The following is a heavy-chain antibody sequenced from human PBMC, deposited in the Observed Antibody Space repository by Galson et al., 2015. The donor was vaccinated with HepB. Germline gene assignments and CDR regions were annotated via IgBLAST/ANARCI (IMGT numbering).Heavy chain of an antibody. CDR3: ARDYYDSSGYDER. V-gene: IGHV3-21*01. D-gene: IGHD3-22*01. Sequence: SLRLSCAASGFTFSSYSMNWVRQAPGKGLEWVSSISSSSSYIYYADSVKGRFTISRDNAKNSLYLQMNSLRAEDTAVYYCARDYYDSSGYDERWGQGTLVTVSS. CDR2: ISSSSSYI. J-gene: IGHJ4*02. CDR1: GFTFSSYS.